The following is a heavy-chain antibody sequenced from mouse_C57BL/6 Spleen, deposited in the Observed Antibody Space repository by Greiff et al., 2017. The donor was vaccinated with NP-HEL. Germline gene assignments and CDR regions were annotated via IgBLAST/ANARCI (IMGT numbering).Heavy chain of an antibody. V-gene: IGHV1-50*01. Sequence: QVQLKQPGAELVKPGASVKLSCKASGYTFTSYWMQWVKQRPGQGLEWIGEIDPSDSYTNYNQKFKGKATLTVDTSSSTAYMQLSSLTSEDSAVYYCARLGNYYYGSRGAWFAYWGQGTLVTVSA. CDR2: IDPSDSYT. J-gene: IGHJ3*01. CDR3: ARLGNYYYGSRGAWFAY. D-gene: IGHD1-1*01. CDR1: GYTFTSYW.